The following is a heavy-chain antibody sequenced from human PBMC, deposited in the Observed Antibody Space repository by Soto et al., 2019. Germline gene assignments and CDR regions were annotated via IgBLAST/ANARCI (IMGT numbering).Heavy chain of an antibody. Sequence: QVQLVQSGAEVKKPGASVKVSCKASGYTFTSYAMHWVRQAPGQRLEWMGWINAGNGNTKYSQKFQGRVTITRDTPASTAYMQLTSLRSEDPAVYYCARLPGGPDGPGDYWGQGTLVTVSS. CDR3: ARLPGGPDGPGDY. CDR1: GYTFTSYA. D-gene: IGHD2-15*01. J-gene: IGHJ4*02. V-gene: IGHV1-3*01. CDR2: INAGNGNT.